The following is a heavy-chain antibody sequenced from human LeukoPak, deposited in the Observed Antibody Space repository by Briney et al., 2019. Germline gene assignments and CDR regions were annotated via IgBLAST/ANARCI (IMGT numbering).Heavy chain of an antibody. J-gene: IGHJ6*03. CDR2: FDPEDGET. CDR3: ATRRPCSSTSCTQYYYYYVDV. CDR1: GYTLTELS. V-gene: IGHV1-24*01. D-gene: IGHD2-2*01. Sequence: GASVKVSCKVSGYTLTELSMHWVRQAPGKGLEWMGGFDPEDGETIYAQKFQGRVTMTEDTSTDTAYMELSSLRSEDTAVYYCATRRPCSSTSCTQYYYYYVDVWGKGTTVTVSS.